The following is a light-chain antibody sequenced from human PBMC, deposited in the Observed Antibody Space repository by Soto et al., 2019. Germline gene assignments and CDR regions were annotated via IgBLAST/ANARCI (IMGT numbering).Light chain of an antibody. J-gene: IGKJ1*01. CDR1: HSISSY. V-gene: IGKV3-11*01. Sequence: EIVLTQSPATLSLSPGERATLSCRASHSISSYLAWYQQKPGQPPRLVIYDASNRATGIPARFSGSGSGTDFTLTISSLRPDDFATYYCQHYSGDRATFGQGTKVDIK. CDR2: DAS. CDR3: QHYSGDRAT.